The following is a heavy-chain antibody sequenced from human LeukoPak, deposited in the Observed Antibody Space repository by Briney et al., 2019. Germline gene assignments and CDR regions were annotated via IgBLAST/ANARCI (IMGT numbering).Heavy chain of an antibody. J-gene: IGHJ4*02. Sequence: GGSLRLSCAASGFTFSSYSMNWVRQAPGKGLEWVSSNSSSSSYIYYADSVKGRFTISRDNAKNSLYLQMNSLRAEDTAVYYCARDGSFDYWGQGTLVTVSS. CDR3: ARDGSFDY. CDR2: NSSSSSYI. V-gene: IGHV3-21*01. CDR1: GFTFSSYS. D-gene: IGHD5-12*01.